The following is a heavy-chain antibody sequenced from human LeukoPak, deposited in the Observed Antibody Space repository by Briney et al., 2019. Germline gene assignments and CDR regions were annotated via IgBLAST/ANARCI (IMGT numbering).Heavy chain of an antibody. Sequence: PGGSLRLSCAASGFTFSSYAMHWVRQAPGKGLEWVAAISYDGSNKYYADSVKGRFTISRDNSKNTLYLQMNSLRAKDTAVYYCAEPGITMIGGVWGKGTTVTISS. CDR2: ISYDGSNK. J-gene: IGHJ6*04. V-gene: IGHV3-30*04. CDR1: GFTFSSYA. D-gene: IGHD3-10*02. CDR3: AEPGITMIGGV.